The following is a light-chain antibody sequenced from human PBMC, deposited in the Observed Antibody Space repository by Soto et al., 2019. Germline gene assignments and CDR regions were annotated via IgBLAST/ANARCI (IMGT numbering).Light chain of an antibody. CDR2: QAS. V-gene: IGKV1-5*03. CDR1: QIISNS. J-gene: IGKJ2*01. CDR3: QQYCNYLYT. Sequence: DVQMTQSPSTLSASVGDRVTITCRASQIISNSLAWYQQKPGKAPKLLIYQASTLEGGVPSRFSGSGSGTEFTLTISSLQPDDFAAYYCQQYCNYLYTFGQGTKLEI.